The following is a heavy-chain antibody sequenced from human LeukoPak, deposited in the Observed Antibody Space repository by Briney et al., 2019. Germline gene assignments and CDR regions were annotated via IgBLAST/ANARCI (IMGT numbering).Heavy chain of an antibody. CDR3: VRDGSGYDY. CDR2: INQGGSEK. D-gene: IGHD6-19*01. V-gene: IGHV3-7*05. CDR1: RLTFSNYW. Sequence: GGSLRLSCAASRLTFSNYWMSWVRQPAGKGLEWVANINQGGSEKYYLNSVKGRFTISRDNAKNSLYLQMNSLRADDTAIYYCVRDGSGYDYWGQGTLVTVSS. J-gene: IGHJ4*02.